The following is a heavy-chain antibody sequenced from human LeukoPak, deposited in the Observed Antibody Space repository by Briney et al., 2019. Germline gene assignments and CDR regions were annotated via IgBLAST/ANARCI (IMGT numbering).Heavy chain of an antibody. CDR2: ISAYNGNT. CDR1: GYTFTSYG. D-gene: IGHD6-13*01. J-gene: IGHJ3*02. CDR3: ASWWGSRDRVEAFDI. V-gene: IGHV1-18*01. Sequence: GASVKVSCKASGYTFTSYGISWVRHAPGQGLEWMGWISAYNGNTNYAQKLQGRVTMTTDTSTSTAYMELRSLRSDDTAVYYCASWWGSRDRVEAFDIWGQGTMVTVSS.